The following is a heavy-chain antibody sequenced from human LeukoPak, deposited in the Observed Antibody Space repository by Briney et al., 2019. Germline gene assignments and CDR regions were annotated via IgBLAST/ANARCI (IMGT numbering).Heavy chain of an antibody. CDR1: GFNFDRYT. CDR3: ARGRECSGTGCYLPGIY. D-gene: IGHD2-2*01. Sequence: GGSLRLSCATSGFNFDRYTIHWVRQAPGKGLEWVSLAGWAGGTTFYSDSVKGRFTISRDNAKNSLYLQMDSLRVEDTAVYYCARGRECSGTGCYLPGIYWGQGILVTVSS. CDR2: AGWAGGTT. V-gene: IGHV3-43*01. J-gene: IGHJ4*02.